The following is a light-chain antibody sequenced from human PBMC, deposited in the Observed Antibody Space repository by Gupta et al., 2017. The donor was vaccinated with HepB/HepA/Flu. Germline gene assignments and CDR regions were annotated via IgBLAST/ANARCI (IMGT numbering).Light chain of an antibody. V-gene: IGKV3-11*01. CDR3: QQRSTLFT. CDR2: DAS. Sequence: EIVLTQSPATLSLSPGERATLSCRASQSVSSYLAWYQQKPGQAPRLIIYDASNRDTGITGRFSGGGDEKDFTRTSSGREYEACEGYYGQQRSTLFTFGGGTXVEIK. CDR1: QSVSSY. J-gene: IGKJ4*01.